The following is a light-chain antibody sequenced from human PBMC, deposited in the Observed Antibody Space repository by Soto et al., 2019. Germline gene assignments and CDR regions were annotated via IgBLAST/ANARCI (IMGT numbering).Light chain of an antibody. CDR2: GAS. Sequence: EIVLTQSPGTLSVSPGERATLSCRASQSVSSKLAWYQQKPGQAPRLLFYGASTGATGIPARFSGSGSETAFTLSIRSLQSEDFAVYYCHQYNNWPETFGQGNKVEIK. J-gene: IGKJ1*01. CDR1: QSVSSK. CDR3: HQYNNWPET. V-gene: IGKV3-15*01.